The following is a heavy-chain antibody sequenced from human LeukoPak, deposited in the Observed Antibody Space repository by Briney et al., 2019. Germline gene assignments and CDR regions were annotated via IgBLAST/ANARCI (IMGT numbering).Heavy chain of an antibody. J-gene: IGHJ3*02. D-gene: IGHD3-16*01. CDR2: IWYDGSNK. CDR3: AKARGALGAFDI. Sequence: GRSLRLSCAASGFTFSSYGMHWVRQAPGKGLEWVAVIWYDGSNKYYADSVKGRFTISRDNSKKTLYLQMNSLRAGDTAVYHCAKARGALGAFDIWGQGTMVTVSS. V-gene: IGHV3-33*06. CDR1: GFTFSSYG.